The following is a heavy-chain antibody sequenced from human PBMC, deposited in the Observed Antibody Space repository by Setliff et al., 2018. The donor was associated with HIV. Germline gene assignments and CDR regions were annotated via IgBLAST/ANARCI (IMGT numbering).Heavy chain of an antibody. V-gene: IGHV3-7*01. D-gene: IGHD2-15*01. CDR2: IKQDGSEK. CDR3: TSIPSCGGGSCYQYYFDY. J-gene: IGHJ4*02. Sequence: PGESLKISCAASGFTLSGYWLSWVRQAPGKGLEWVASIKQDGSEKYYVDSLKGRFAISRDNAENSLYLQMNSLSAEDTAVYYCTSIPSCGGGSCYQYYFDYWGQGTLVTVSS. CDR1: GFTLSGYW.